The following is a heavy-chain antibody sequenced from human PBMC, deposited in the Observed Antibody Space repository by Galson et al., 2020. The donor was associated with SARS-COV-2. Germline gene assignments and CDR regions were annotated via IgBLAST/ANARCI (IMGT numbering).Heavy chain of an antibody. Sequence: KIGESLKISCIASGILFSDYYMTWIRQAPGKGLEWSSYNSPSSDYTNYADSVRGRFTISRDNTKTSLFLHMDSLRAEDTAVYYCAGSHKNFWYNFDDWGQGALVTVSS. CDR1: GILFSDYY. V-gene: IGHV3-11*03. CDR3: AGSHKNFWYNFDD. J-gene: IGHJ4*02. CDR2: NSPSSDYT. D-gene: IGHD6-13*01.